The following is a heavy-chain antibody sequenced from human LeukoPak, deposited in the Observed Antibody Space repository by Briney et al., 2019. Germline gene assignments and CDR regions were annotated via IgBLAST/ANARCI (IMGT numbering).Heavy chain of an antibody. CDR3: TTDYVGDYDFWSGYPFDY. J-gene: IGHJ4*02. CDR1: GFTFSNAW. D-gene: IGHD3-3*01. CDR2: IKSKTDGGTT. Sequence: GGSLRLSCAASGFTFSNAWMSWVRQAPGKGLEWVGRIKSKTDGGTTDYAAPVKGRFTISRDDSKNTLYLQMNSLKTEDTAVYYCTTDYVGDYDFWSGYPFDYWGQGTLVTVSS. V-gene: IGHV3-15*01.